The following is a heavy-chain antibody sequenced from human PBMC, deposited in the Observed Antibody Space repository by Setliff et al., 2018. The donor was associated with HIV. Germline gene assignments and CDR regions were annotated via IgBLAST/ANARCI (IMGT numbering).Heavy chain of an antibody. D-gene: IGHD2-8*01. CDR1: GGFISSSTYY. CDR3: ARRGRDGVFIMFATGFDP. J-gene: IGHJ5*02. Sequence: PSETLSLTCSVSGGFISSSTYYWGWIRQPPGKGLEWIGDIFYTGSTYYNPSLKSRVAISVDTSENQFSLKLNSVTAADTAVYYCARRGRDGVFIMFATGFDPWGQGALVTSPQ. V-gene: IGHV4-39*01. CDR2: IFYTGST.